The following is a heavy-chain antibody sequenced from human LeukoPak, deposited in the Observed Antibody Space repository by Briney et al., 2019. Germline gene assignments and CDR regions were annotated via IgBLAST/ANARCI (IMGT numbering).Heavy chain of an antibody. CDR1: GYSFTSHW. D-gene: IGHD6-19*01. V-gene: IGHV5-51*01. Sequence: GEALKISCKGSGYSFTSHWIGWVRPIPGKGLEWMGIIYLGESETRYGTSFQGQVTISADKSISTAYLQCSSLKASDTAMYYCARHPSYTSGWPLDYWGQGTLVTVSS. CDR2: IYLGESET. J-gene: IGHJ4*02. CDR3: ARHPSYTSGWPLDY.